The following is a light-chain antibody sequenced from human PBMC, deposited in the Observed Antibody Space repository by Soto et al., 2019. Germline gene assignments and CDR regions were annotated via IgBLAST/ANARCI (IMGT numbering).Light chain of an antibody. CDR2: DVS. Sequence: QSALAQPRSVSGSPGQSVTISCSGTSSDVGGYNYVSWYQQYAGKAPKLMIYDVSKRPSGVPDRFSGSKSGNTASLTITGLQAEDEADYYCCSYAGRYTYVFGTGTKVTV. J-gene: IGLJ1*01. CDR3: CSYAGRYTYV. CDR1: SSDVGGYNY. V-gene: IGLV2-11*01.